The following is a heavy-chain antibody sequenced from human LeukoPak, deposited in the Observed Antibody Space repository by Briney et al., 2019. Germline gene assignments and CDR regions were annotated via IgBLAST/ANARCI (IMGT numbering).Heavy chain of an antibody. CDR3: ARDGGYGHYDY. CDR2: IYHSGRT. D-gene: IGHD5-18*01. CDR1: GGSISSGDYS. J-gene: IGHJ4*02. V-gene: IGHV4-30-2*01. Sequence: SQSLSLTCAVSGGSISSGDYSWSWIRQPPGKGLEWIGYIYHSGRTFYNPSLKSRVTISVDTSKNQISLEVTSVTAADTAVYYCARDGGYGHYDYWGRGTLVTVSS.